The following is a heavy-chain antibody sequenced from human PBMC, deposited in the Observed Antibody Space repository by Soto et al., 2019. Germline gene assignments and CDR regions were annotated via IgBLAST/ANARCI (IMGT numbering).Heavy chain of an antibody. J-gene: IGHJ4*02. CDR3: ARDRDPNGSGDFDY. CDR2: ISSSSSYI. V-gene: IGHV3-21*01. Sequence: EVQLVESGGGLVKPGGSLRLSCAASGFTFSSYSMNWVRQAPGKGLEWVSSISSSSSYIYYADSVKGRFTISRDNAKNSLYLQMNSLRAEDTAVYYWARDRDPNGSGDFDYWGQGTLVTVSS. CDR1: GFTFSSYS. D-gene: IGHD3-10*01.